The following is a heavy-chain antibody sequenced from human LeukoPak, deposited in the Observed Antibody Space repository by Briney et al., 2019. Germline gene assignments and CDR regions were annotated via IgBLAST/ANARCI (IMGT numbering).Heavy chain of an antibody. CDR2: IYTSGST. D-gene: IGHD3-10*01. V-gene: IGHV4-4*07. Sequence: PSETLSLTCTVSGGSISSYYWSWIRQPAGKGLEWIGRIYTSGSTNYNPSLKSRVTMSVDTSKNQFSLKLSSVTAADTAVYYCARETWFGENEYNWFDPWGQGTLVTVSS. J-gene: IGHJ5*02. CDR3: ARETWFGENEYNWFDP. CDR1: GGSISSYY.